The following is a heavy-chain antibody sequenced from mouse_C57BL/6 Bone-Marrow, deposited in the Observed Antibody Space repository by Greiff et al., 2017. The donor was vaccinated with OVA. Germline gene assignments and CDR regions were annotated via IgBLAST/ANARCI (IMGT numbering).Heavy chain of an antibody. CDR2: IRLKSDNYAT. CDR3: TGGYYYGSSFFDY. Sequence: DVHLVESGGGLVQPGGSMKLSCVASGFTFSNYWMNWVRQSPEKGLEWVAQIRLKSDNYATHYAESVKGRFTISRDDSKSSVYLQMNNLRAEDTGIYYCTGGYYYGSSFFDYWGQGTTLTVSS. V-gene: IGHV6-3*01. CDR1: GFTFSNYW. J-gene: IGHJ2*01. D-gene: IGHD1-1*01.